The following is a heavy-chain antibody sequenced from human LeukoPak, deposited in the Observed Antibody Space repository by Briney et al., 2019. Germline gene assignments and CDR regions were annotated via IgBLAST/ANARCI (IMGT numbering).Heavy chain of an antibody. V-gene: IGHV1-69*04. CDR3: ARQIVGATSSDY. CDR1: GGTFSSYA. CDR2: IIPILGIA. D-gene: IGHD1-26*01. Sequence: GASVKVSCKASGGTFSSYAISWVRQAPGQGLEWMGRIIPILGIANYAQKFQGRVTITADKSTSTAYVELSSLRSEDTAVYYCARQIVGATSSDYWGQGTLVTVSS. J-gene: IGHJ4*02.